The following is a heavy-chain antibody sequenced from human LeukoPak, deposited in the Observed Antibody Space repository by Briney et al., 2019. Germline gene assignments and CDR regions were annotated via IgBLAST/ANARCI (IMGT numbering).Heavy chain of an antibody. D-gene: IGHD2-15*01. J-gene: IGHJ4*02. Sequence: PGGSLRLSCAASGFTFSSYGMQWVRQAPGKGLEWVAVISYDGSNEYYADAVKGRFTISRDNSKNTLYLQMNSLRAEDTAVYYCAKDHLLLGYCSGGSCYSGAIDSWGQGTLVTVSS. CDR2: ISYDGSNE. V-gene: IGHV3-30*18. CDR1: GFTFSSYG. CDR3: AKDHLLLGYCSGGSCYSGAIDS.